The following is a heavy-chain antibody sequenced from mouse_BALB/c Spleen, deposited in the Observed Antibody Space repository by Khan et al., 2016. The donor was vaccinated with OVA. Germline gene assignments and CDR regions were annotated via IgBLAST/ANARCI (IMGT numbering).Heavy chain of an antibody. CDR1: GFTFSNYW. Sequence: EVKLEESGGGLVQPGGSMKLSCVASGFTFSNYWMNWVRQSPEKGFEWVAEIRLKSNIYATHYAESVRGRFTISRDDSRSSVYLQMNNLGAEDTGIYYCARGWDWYFDVWGAGTTVTVS. D-gene: IGHD3-3*01. V-gene: IGHV6-6*02. CDR3: ARGWDWYFDV. CDR2: IRLKSNIYAT. J-gene: IGHJ1*01.